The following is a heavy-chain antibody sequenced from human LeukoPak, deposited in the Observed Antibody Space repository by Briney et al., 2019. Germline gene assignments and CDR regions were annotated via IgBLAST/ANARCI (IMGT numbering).Heavy chain of an antibody. CDR3: ARAFLWFGERDYGMDV. CDR1: GGTFSSYA. V-gene: IGHV1-69*01. CDR2: IIPILGTA. Sequence: SVKVSCKASGGTFSSYAISWVRQAPGQGLEWMGGIIPILGTANYAQKFQGRVTITADESTSTAYMELSSLRSEDTAVYYCARAFLWFGERDYGMDVWGKGTTVTVSS. J-gene: IGHJ6*04. D-gene: IGHD3-10*01.